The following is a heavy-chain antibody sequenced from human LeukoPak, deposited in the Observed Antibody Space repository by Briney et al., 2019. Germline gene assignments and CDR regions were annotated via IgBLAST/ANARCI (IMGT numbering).Heavy chain of an antibody. Sequence: GGSLRLSCAASGFSFSSYEMNWVRQAPGKGLEWVSYIDTSGSSIYYADSVKGRFTISRDNAQSSLYLQMSSLSADDTALYYCARGLPDSGWPFDYWGPGTLVIVSS. CDR2: IDTSGSSI. D-gene: IGHD6-19*01. V-gene: IGHV3-48*03. CDR1: GFSFSSYE. J-gene: IGHJ4*02. CDR3: ARGLPDSGWPFDY.